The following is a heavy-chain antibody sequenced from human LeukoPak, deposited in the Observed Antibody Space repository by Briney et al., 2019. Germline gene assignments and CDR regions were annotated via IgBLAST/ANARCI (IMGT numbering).Heavy chain of an antibody. J-gene: IGHJ5*02. CDR2: IYYRGST. Sequence: SETLSLTCIVSGGSISGYYWSWIRQPPGKGLEWIGYIYYRGSTNYNPSLKSRVTISVDASKNQFSLKLSSVTAADTAVYYCARDRPAGWFDPWGQGTLVTVSS. CDR3: ARDRPAGWFDP. V-gene: IGHV4-59*01. D-gene: IGHD6-19*01. CDR1: GGSISGYY.